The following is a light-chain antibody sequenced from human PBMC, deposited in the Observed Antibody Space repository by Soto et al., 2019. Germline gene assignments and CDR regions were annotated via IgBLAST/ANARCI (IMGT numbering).Light chain of an antibody. J-gene: IGLJ1*01. Sequence: QSVLTQPASLSGSPGQSITISCTGTSSDVGGYNYVSWYQQHPGKAPKLMIYEVSNRPSGVSNRFSGSKSGNTASLTISGLPAEDEADYYCSSYTSSSPLVFGTGTKVTVL. CDR3: SSYTSSSPLV. V-gene: IGLV2-14*01. CDR2: EVS. CDR1: SSDVGGYNY.